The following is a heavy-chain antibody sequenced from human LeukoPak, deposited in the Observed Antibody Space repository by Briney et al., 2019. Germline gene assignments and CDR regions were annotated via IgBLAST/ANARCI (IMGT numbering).Heavy chain of an antibody. V-gene: IGHV1-18*01. J-gene: IGHJ4*02. D-gene: IGHD3-16*01. Sequence: GSSVKVSCKASGGTFSSYAISWVRQAPGQGLEWMGWISAYNGNTNYAQKLQGRVTMTTDTSTSTAYMELRSLRSDDTAVYYCARGGLYAHGGINFDYWGQGTLVTVSS. CDR1: GGTFSSYA. CDR3: ARGGLYAHGGINFDY. CDR2: ISAYNGNT.